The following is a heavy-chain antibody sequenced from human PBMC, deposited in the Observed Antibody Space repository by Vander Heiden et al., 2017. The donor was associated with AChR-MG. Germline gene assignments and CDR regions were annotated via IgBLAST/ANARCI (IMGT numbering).Heavy chain of an antibody. CDR3: ARGSYCSGGSCYSHIYFDY. CDR1: GYSISSGYY. CDR2: IYHSGST. J-gene: IGHJ4*02. V-gene: IGHV4-38-2*01. D-gene: IGHD2-15*01. Sequence: QVQLQESGPGLVKPSETLSLTCAVSGYSISSGYYWGWIRQPPGKGLEWIGSIYHSGSTYYNPSLKSRVTISVDTSKNQFSLKLSSVTAADTAVYYCARGSYCSGGSCYSHIYFDYWGQGTLVTVSS.